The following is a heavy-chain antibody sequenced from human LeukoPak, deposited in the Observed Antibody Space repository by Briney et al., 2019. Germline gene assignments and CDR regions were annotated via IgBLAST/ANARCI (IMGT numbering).Heavy chain of an antibody. CDR2: IRFDGSNN. J-gene: IGHJ6*03. CDR3: AKDGGGYYPYYYYYMDV. Sequence: PGGSLRLSCAASGFTFSSYDIHWVRQATGKGLEWVAFIRFDGSNNYYADSVKGRFTISRDNSKNTLYLQMNSLRAEDTAVYYCAKDGGGYYPYYYYYMDVWGKGTTVTISS. V-gene: IGHV3-30*02. D-gene: IGHD3-22*01. CDR1: GFTFSSYD.